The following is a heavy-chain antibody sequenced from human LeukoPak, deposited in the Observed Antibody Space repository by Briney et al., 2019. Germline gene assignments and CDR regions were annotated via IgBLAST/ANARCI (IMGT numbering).Heavy chain of an antibody. CDR3: ARGWQQLVRGWYFDL. V-gene: IGHV1-69*13. D-gene: IGHD6-13*01. Sequence: VKVSCKASGGTFSSYAISWVRQAPGQGLEWMGGIIPIFGTANYAQKFQGRVTITADESTSTAYMELNSLRSEDTAVYYCARGWQQLVRGWYFDLWGRGTLVTVSS. CDR2: IIPIFGTA. J-gene: IGHJ2*01. CDR1: GGTFSSYA.